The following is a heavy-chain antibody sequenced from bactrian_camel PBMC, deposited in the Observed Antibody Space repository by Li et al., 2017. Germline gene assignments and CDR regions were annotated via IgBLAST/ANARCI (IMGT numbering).Heavy chain of an antibody. V-gene: IGHV3S40*01. CDR3: AASHRICRVDSAAGYEY. Sequence: VQLVESGGDLVQPGGSLRLSCGASGFTSNAYYMSWVRQAPGKGLEWVSSINSGGGRTDYSDSVKGRFTISQDNRRNTVYLQMNNLKPEDSATYYCAASHRICRVDSAAGYEYWGQGTQVTVS. CDR1: GFTSNAYY. J-gene: IGHJ4*01. CDR2: INSGGGRT. D-gene: IGHD2*01.